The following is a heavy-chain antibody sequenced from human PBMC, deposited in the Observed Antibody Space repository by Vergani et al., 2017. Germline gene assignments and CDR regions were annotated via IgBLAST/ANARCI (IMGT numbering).Heavy chain of an antibody. J-gene: IGHJ6*03. Sequence: QVQLQQWGAGLLKPSETLSLTCAVYGVSFSGYYWSWIRQPPGKGLEWIGEINHSGSTNYNPSLKSRVTISVDTSKNQFSLKLSSVTAADTAVYYCARGRSPINTMVRGRLPYYYMDVWGKGTTVTVSS. CDR2: INHSGST. V-gene: IGHV4-34*01. CDR1: GVSFSGYY. D-gene: IGHD3-10*01. CDR3: ARGRSPINTMVRGRLPYYYMDV.